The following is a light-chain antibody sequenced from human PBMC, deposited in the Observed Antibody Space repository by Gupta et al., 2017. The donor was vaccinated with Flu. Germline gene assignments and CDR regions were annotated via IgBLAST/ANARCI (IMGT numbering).Light chain of an antibody. V-gene: IGKV1-33*01. CDR2: DAS. Sequence: DIQMTQSPSPLSASVGDRVTIACQASQDISNHLNWYQQKPGKAPKLLIYDASNLETGVPSRFSGSGSGTDFTFTISSLHPEDIATYYCQQYDNLPITFGPGTKVDIK. J-gene: IGKJ3*01. CDR3: QQYDNLPIT. CDR1: QDISNH.